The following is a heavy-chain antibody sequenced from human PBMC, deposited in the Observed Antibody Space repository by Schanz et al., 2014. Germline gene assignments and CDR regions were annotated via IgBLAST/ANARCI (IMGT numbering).Heavy chain of an antibody. CDR1: GFTFSSYA. Sequence: GQLVESGGGVVQPGKSLRLSCAASGFTFSSYALHWVRQAPGKGLEWVAGISGSGTTTYYAASVKGRFTISRDNSKNTLYLEMNSLRVEDTALYYCAKDKAAGSAWFDGFNVWGQGTMVTVSS. CDR3: AKDKAAGSAWFDGFNV. D-gene: IGHD6-13*01. V-gene: IGHV3-23*04. CDR2: ISGSGTTT. J-gene: IGHJ3*01.